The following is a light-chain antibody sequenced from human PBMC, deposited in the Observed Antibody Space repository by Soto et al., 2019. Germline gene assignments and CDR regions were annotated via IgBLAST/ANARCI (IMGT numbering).Light chain of an antibody. Sequence: ALTQPASLSVSPGQSITISCTGTSSDVGSYNLVSWYQQFPDKAPKLIIYDGSERPSGFSDRFSGSKSGNTASLTISGLGAENEAKYHCSSYALSSSFVYFFGPGTKVTVL. V-gene: IGLV2-23*03. CDR1: SSDVGSYNL. CDR2: DGS. J-gene: IGLJ1*01. CDR3: SSYALSSSFVYF.